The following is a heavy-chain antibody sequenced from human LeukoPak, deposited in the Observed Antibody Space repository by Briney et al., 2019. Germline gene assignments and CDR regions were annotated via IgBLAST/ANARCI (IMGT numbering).Heavy chain of an antibody. CDR1: GITLSNYG. D-gene: IGHD3-10*01. V-gene: IGHV3-23*01. Sequence: GGSLRLSCAVSGITLSNYGMSWVRQAPGKGLEWVAGISGSGGGAQYADSVKGRFTISRDNAKNRLYLHMNSLRAEDTAMYFCAKRGVVIRVFLVGFHKESYYFDSWGQGVLVTVSS. J-gene: IGHJ4*02. CDR3: AKRGVVIRVFLVGFHKESYYFDS. CDR2: ISGSGGGA.